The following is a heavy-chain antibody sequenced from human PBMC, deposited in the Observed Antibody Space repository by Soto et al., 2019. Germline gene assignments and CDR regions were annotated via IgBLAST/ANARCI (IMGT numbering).Heavy chain of an antibody. V-gene: IGHV3-66*01. CDR2: IYSGGST. CDR3: ARGATYGSGSHIDY. CDR1: GFTVSSNY. D-gene: IGHD3-10*01. Sequence: EVQLVESGGGLVQPGGSLRLSCAASGFTVSSNYMSWVRQAPGKGLEWVSVIYSGGSTYYADSVKGSFTISRDNSKNTLYLQMNSLRAEDTAVYYCARGATYGSGSHIDYWGQGTLVTVSS. J-gene: IGHJ4*02.